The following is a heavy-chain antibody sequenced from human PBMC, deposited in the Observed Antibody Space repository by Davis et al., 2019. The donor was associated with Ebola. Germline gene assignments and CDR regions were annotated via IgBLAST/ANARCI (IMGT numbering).Heavy chain of an antibody. V-gene: IGHV4-34*01. CDR3: ARSIIEVPAALGF. CDR2: LNHSGNI. D-gene: IGHD2-2*01. Sequence: MPSDTLSLTCSLSGGSFSGHFWSWLRQSPAKGPEWLAELNHSGNIHYNGALEGRATISVDTSKNHFSLKLTSVTAADTAVYYCARSIIEVPAALGFWGQGTMVTIS. J-gene: IGHJ3*01. CDR1: GGSFSGHF.